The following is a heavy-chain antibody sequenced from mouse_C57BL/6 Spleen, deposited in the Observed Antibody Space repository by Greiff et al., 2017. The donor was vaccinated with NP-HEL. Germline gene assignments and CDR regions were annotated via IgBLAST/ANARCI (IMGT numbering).Heavy chain of an antibody. CDR2: IYPGDGDT. D-gene: IGHD1-1*01. CDR3: ARSTTTVRYFDV. V-gene: IGHV1-80*01. J-gene: IGHJ1*03. CDR1: GYAFSSYW. Sequence: QVQLQQSGAELVKPGASVKISCKASGYAFSSYWMNWVKQRPGKGLEWIGQIYPGDGDTNYNGKFKGKATLTADKSSSTAYMQLSSLTSEDSAVYFCARSTTTVRYFDVWGTGTTVTVSS.